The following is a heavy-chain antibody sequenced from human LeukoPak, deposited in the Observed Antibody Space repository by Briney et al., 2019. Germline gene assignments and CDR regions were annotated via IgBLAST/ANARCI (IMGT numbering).Heavy chain of an antibody. CDR3: AREWYSSGFDY. CDR2: ISSSSSSI. D-gene: IGHD6-19*01. J-gene: IGHJ4*02. V-gene: IGHV3-48*01. CDR1: GFTFSSYS. Sequence: GGSLRLSCAASGFTFSSYSMNWVRQAPGKGLEWVSYISSSSSSIYYADSVKGRFTISRDNSKNTLYLQMNSPRAEDTAVYYCAREWYSSGFDYWGQGTLVTVSS.